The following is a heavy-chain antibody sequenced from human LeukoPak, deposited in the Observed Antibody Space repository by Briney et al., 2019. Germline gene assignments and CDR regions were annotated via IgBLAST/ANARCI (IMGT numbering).Heavy chain of an antibody. J-gene: IGHJ4*02. CDR2: ITGASGTT. CDR1: GFTFSSYA. V-gene: IGHV3-23*01. Sequence: SGGSLRLSCADSGFTFSSYAMTWVRQTPGKGLEWVSTITGASGTTYYADSVKGRFTISRDNSKNTLYLQMNTLRAEDTAVYYCARGALSSMAVRQSFDYWGQGTLVTVSS. D-gene: IGHD6-6*01. CDR3: ARGALSSMAVRQSFDY.